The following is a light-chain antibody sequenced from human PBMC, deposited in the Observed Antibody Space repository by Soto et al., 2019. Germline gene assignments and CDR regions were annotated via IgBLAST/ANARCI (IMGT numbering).Light chain of an antibody. Sequence: DIQMTQSPSSLSASVGDRVTITCQASQVISNYLNWYQQKPGKAPKLLIYDASNLETGVPSRFSGSGSWTDFTFTIRSLQPDDIATCYCQQHDNLPLTFGRGTKVEIK. CDR2: DAS. CDR1: QVISNY. V-gene: IGKV1-33*01. CDR3: QQHDNLPLT. J-gene: IGKJ4*01.